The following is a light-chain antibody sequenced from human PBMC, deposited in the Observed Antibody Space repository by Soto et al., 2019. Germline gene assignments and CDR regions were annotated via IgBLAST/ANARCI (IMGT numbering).Light chain of an antibody. J-gene: IGKJ2*01. CDR1: QSVSSSY. CDR2: GAS. CDR3: QQYGSPPGT. V-gene: IGKV3-20*01. Sequence: EIVLTQSPGTLSLSPGERATLSCRASQSVSSSYLAWYQQKPGQAPRLLIYGASSRATGIPDRFSGSGSGTDFTLTISRLEPEDFAVYSVQQYGSPPGTFGQGAKLEIK.